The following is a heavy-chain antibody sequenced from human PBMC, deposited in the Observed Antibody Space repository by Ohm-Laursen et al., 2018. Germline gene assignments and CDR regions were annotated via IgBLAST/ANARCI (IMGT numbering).Heavy chain of an antibody. CDR3: ARGDFGDYNWFDP. Sequence: SETLSLTCTVSGASINNYCWNWIRQPAGKGLEWIGRIHFSGSTRHNPSLQGRVTISLDPSNQQFPLMLTSATAADTAVYYCARGDFGDYNWFDPWGQGTRITVSS. V-gene: IGHV4-4*07. CDR1: GASINNYC. D-gene: IGHD4-17*01. CDR2: IHFSGST. J-gene: IGHJ5*02.